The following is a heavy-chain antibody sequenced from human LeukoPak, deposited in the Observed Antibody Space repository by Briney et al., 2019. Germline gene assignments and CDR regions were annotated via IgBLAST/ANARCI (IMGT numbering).Heavy chain of an antibody. CDR1: GYTFTSYY. J-gene: IGHJ3*02. CDR2: INPSGGST. Sequence: GASVTVSRKASGYTFTSYYMHWVRQAPGQGLEWMGIINPSGGSTSYAQKFQGRVTMTRDMSTSTVYMELSSLRSEDTAVYYCARSAPIYAFDIWGQGTMVTVSS. CDR3: ARSAPIYAFDI. V-gene: IGHV1-46*01.